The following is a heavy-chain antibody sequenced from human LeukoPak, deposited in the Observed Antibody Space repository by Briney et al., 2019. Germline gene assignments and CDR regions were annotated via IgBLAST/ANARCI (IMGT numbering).Heavy chain of an antibody. Sequence: SVKVSCKASGGTFSSYAISWVRQAPGQGLEWMGGIIPIFGTANYAQKFQGRVTITADKSTSTAYMELSSLRSEDTAVYYCARDDTAMTHAFDIWGQGTMVTVSS. CDR3: ARDDTAMTHAFDI. D-gene: IGHD5-18*01. V-gene: IGHV1-69*06. CDR1: GGTFSSYA. J-gene: IGHJ3*02. CDR2: IIPIFGTA.